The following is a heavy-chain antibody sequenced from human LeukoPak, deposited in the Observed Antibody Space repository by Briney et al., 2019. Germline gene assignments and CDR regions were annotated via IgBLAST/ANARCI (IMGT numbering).Heavy chain of an antibody. Sequence: GGSLRLSCAASAFTFSSYWMSWVRQAPGKGLEWVANIKQDGTEKYYVDSVKGRFTISRDNAKNSLYLQMNSLRAEDTAVYYCARVLRYCSGGNCYSGGLGYMDVWGKGTTVTISS. V-gene: IGHV3-7*03. D-gene: IGHD2-15*01. CDR1: AFTFSSYW. J-gene: IGHJ6*03. CDR2: IKQDGTEK. CDR3: ARVLRYCSGGNCYSGGLGYMDV.